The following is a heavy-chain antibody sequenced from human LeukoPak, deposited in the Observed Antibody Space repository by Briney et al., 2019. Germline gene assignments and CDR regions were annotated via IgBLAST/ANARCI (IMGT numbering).Heavy chain of an antibody. CDR3: ARAAYSSSWYFWFDP. CDR2: IIPILGIA. J-gene: IGHJ5*02. CDR1: GGAFSSYT. Sequence: SVKVSCKASGGAFSSYTISWVRQAPGQGLEWMGRIIPILGIANYAQKFQGRVTITADKSTSTAYMELSSLRSEDTAVYYCARAAYSSSWYFWFDPWGQGTLVTVSS. D-gene: IGHD6-13*01. V-gene: IGHV1-69*02.